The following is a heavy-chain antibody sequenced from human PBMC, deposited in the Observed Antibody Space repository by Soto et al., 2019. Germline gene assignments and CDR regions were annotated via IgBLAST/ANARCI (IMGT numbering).Heavy chain of an antibody. V-gene: IGHV4-34*01. Sequence: SETLSLTCAVYGGSFSGYYWSCIRQPPGKGLEWIGEINHSGSTNYNPSLKSRVTISVDTSKNQFSLKLSSVTAADTAVYYCARKWGYYYGSGSYISHWGQGTMVTVSS. D-gene: IGHD3-10*01. CDR1: GGSFSGYY. CDR2: INHSGST. J-gene: IGHJ4*02. CDR3: ARKWGYYYGSGSYISH.